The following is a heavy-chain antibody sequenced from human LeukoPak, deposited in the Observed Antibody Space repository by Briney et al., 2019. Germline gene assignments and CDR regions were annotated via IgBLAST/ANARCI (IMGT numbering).Heavy chain of an antibody. D-gene: IGHD1-14*01. CDR3: ARELPSTGNWFDP. V-gene: IGHV4-59*01. CDR2: MYYSGDS. CDR1: GVPITDYY. J-gene: IGHJ5*02. Sequence: SESLSLTCNISGVPITDYYWSWIRLAPRRGLEWIGYMYYSGDSNSNPSLEGRVTMSADTSTNQFSLRLTSVTAADTAIYYCARELPSTGNWFDPWGQGILVTVSS.